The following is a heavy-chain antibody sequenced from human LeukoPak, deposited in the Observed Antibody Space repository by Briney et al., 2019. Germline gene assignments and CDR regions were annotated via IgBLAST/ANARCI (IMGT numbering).Heavy chain of an antibody. J-gene: IGHJ2*01. CDR2: MNPTSGNT. CDR1: GYTFTSYD. Sequence: ASVKVSCKAAGYTFTSYDINWVRQAPGQGLEWMGWMNPTSGNTGYAQKFQGRVTMTRDASIATAYMELSSLTSEDTAFYYCTRMRGYTYGYWYLDLWGRGTPVTVSS. V-gene: IGHV1-8*01. CDR3: TRMRGYTYGYWYLDL. D-gene: IGHD5-18*01.